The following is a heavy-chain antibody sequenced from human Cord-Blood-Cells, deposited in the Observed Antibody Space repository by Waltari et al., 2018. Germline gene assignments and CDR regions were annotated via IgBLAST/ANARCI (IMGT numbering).Heavy chain of an antibody. CDR1: GGSISRYY. J-gene: IGHJ2*01. CDR3: ARRETGYSSSWYWYFDL. CDR2: IYYSGST. V-gene: IGHV4-59*08. Sequence: QVQLQESGPGLVKPSETLSLTCTVYGGSISRYYWSWIRQPPGKGLEWIGYIYYSGSTNYNPSLKSRVTISVDTSKNQFSLKLSSVTAADTAVYYCARRETGYSSSWYWYFDLWGRGTLVTVSS. D-gene: IGHD6-13*01.